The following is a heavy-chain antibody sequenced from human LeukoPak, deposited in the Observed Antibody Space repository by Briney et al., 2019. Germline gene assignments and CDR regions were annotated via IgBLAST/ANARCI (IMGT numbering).Heavy chain of an antibody. CDR1: GGSISSYY. CDR2: IYYSGST. Sequence: SETLSLTCTVSGGSISSYYWSWLRQPPGKGLEWIGYIYYSGSTNYNPSLKSRVTISVDTSKNQFSLKLSSVTAADTAVYYCAAFKTLYYGSGSYHDYWGQGTLVTVSS. D-gene: IGHD3-10*01. J-gene: IGHJ4*02. CDR3: AAFKTLYYGSGSYHDY. V-gene: IGHV4-59*08.